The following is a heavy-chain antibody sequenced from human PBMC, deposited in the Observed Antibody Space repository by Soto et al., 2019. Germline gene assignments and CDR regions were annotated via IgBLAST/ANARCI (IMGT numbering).Heavy chain of an antibody. J-gene: IGHJ4*02. CDR2: IIAYNGNT. CDR3: AASINDYSNPIALVSPFDY. Sequence: QVQLVQSGAEVKKPGASVKVSCKASGYTFTSYGISWVRQAPGQGLEWMRWIIAYNGNTNYAQKLQGRVTMTTDTSTSTAYMELRSLRSDDTAVYYCAASINDYSNPIALVSPFDYWGQGTLVTVSS. CDR1: GYTFTSYG. V-gene: IGHV1-18*01. D-gene: IGHD4-4*01.